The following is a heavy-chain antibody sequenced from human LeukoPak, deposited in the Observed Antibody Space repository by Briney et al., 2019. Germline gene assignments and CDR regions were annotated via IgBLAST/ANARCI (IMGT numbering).Heavy chain of an antibody. V-gene: IGHV3-23*01. CDR2: ITGNGGST. J-gene: IGHJ4*02. D-gene: IGHD2-8*01. Sequence: PGGSLRLSCAASGFTFSSYAMSWVRQAPGKGLEWVSSITGNGGSTYYADSVEGRFTFSRDNSKNTLYLQMNSLRAEDTAVYYCARNRNYCTDGVCPNEPIDYWGQGTLVTVSS. CDR1: GFTFSSYA. CDR3: ARNRNYCTDGVCPNEPIDY.